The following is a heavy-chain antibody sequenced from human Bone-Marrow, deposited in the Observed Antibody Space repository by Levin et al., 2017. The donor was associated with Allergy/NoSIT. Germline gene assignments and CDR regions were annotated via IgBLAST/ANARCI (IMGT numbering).Heavy chain of an antibody. Sequence: PGGSLRLSCKASGYSFTNYWIGWVRQMPGKGLEWMGIIYPRDSDTRYSPSFEGQVTISADKSINTAYLHWSSLEASDSALYYCARPYSGTYYLFDSWGQGTLVTVSS. J-gene: IGHJ4*02. V-gene: IGHV5-51*01. CDR3: ARPYSGTYYLFDS. D-gene: IGHD1-26*01. CDR1: GYSFTNYW. CDR2: IYPRDSDT.